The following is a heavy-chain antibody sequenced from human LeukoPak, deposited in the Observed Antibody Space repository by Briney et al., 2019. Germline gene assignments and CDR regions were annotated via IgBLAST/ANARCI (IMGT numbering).Heavy chain of an antibody. CDR3: ARSGDYYDSSGYYYYYYMDV. CDR2: FYHSGST. V-gene: IGHV4-38-2*01. CDR1: GYSISSGYY. Sequence: PSETLSLTCAVSGYSISSGYYWGWIRQPPGKGLEWIGSFYHSGSTYYNPSLKSRVTISVHTSKNQFSLKLSSVTAADTAVYYCARSGDYYDSSGYYYYYYMDVWGKGTTVTVSS. J-gene: IGHJ6*03. D-gene: IGHD3-22*01.